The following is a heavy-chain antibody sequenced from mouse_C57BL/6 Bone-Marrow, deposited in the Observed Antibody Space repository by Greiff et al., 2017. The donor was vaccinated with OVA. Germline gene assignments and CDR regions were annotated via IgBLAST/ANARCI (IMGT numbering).Heavy chain of an antibody. CDR1: GYTFTSYW. CDR2: IDPSDSYT. CDR3: ARMIYYYGSYWYFDV. Sequence: VQLQQPGAELVKPGASVKLSCKASGYTFTSYWMQWVKQRPGQGLEWIGEIDPSDSYTNYNQKFKGKATLTVDTSSSTAYMQLSSLTSEDSAVYYCARMIYYYGSYWYFDVWGTGTTVTVSS. V-gene: IGHV1-50*01. J-gene: IGHJ1*03. D-gene: IGHD1-1*01.